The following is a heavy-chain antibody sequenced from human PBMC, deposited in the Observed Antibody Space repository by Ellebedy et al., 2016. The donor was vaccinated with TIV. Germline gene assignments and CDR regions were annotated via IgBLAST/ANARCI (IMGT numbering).Heavy chain of an antibody. D-gene: IGHD4-11*01. CDR2: ISYDSTYK. Sequence: GESLKISXATSGFSMSGYDMSWVRQATGKGLEWVSSISYDSTYKYYAGSVRGRFTVSRDNAKGSLFLEMNSLRAEDTAVYYCARDSASHLRFSYTDYWGRGTLIAVSS. CDR3: ARDSASHLRFSYTDY. J-gene: IGHJ4*01. CDR1: GFSMSGYD. V-gene: IGHV3-21*01.